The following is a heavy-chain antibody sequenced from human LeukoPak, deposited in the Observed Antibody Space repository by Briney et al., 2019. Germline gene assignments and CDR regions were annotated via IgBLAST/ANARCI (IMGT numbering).Heavy chain of an antibody. CDR2: IYSGGST. CDR3: AREKDIVVVPAAYDFWSGSGLNFDY. J-gene: IGHJ4*02. CDR1: GFTVSSNY. Sequence: GGSLRLSCAASGFTVSSNYMSWVRQAPGKGLEWVSVIYSGGSTYYADSVKGRFTISRHNSKNTLYLQMNSLRAEDTAVYYCAREKDIVVVPAAYDFWSGSGLNFDYWGQGTLVTVSS. D-gene: IGHD2-2*01. V-gene: IGHV3-53*04.